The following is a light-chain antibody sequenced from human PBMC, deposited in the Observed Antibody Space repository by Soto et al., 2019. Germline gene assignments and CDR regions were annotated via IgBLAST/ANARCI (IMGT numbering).Light chain of an antibody. J-gene: IGKJ1*01. CDR2: HTS. CDR3: QQYGSSPPWT. V-gene: IGKV3-20*01. CDR1: QGVSSSY. Sequence: EIVLTQSPGTLSLSPGERATLSCRASQGVSSSYLAWYQQKPCQAPRLLIYHTSNRATGIPARFSGSGSGTDSTLTISRLEPEDSAVYYCQQYGSSPPWTFGQGTKVDIK.